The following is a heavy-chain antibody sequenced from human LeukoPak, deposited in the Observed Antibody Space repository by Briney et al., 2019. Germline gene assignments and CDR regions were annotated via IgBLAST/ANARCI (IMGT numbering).Heavy chain of an antibody. CDR3: AREGVGFDY. D-gene: IGHD2-15*01. J-gene: IGHJ4*02. V-gene: IGHV3-21*01. Sequence: GGSLRLSCAASGFIFSNYAMNWVRQAPGKGLEWVSSITSSSAYIYYADSVKGRFTISRDNAKNSLYLQMNSLRAEDTAVYYCAREGVGFDYWGQGTLVTVSS. CDR1: GFIFSNYA. CDR2: ITSSSAYI.